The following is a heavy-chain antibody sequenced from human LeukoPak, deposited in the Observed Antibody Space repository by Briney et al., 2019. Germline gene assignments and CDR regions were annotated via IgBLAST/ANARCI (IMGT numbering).Heavy chain of an antibody. CDR1: GGSISSYY. J-gene: IGHJ6*03. D-gene: IGHD3-10*01. V-gene: IGHV4-59*01. CDR3: ARMGTTMVRGVISPRYYYYMDV. CDR2: IYYSGST. Sequence: SETLSLTCTVSGGSISSYYWSWIRQPPRKGLEWIGYIYYSGSTNYNPSLKSRVTISVDTSKNQFSLKLSSVTAADTAVYYCARMGTTMVRGVISPRYYYYMDVWGKGTTVTISS.